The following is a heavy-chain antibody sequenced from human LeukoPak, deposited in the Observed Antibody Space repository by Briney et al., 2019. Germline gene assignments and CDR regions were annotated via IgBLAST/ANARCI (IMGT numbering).Heavy chain of an antibody. D-gene: IGHD6-6*01. CDR3: ANQAQLVAYFDY. CDR1: GFTFSSYA. Sequence: GESLRLSCAASGFTFSSYAMSWVRQAPGKGLERVSAISGSGGSTYYADSVKGRFTISRDNSKNTLYLQMNSLRAEDTAVYYCANQAQLVAYFDYWGQGTLVTVPS. J-gene: IGHJ4*02. CDR2: ISGSGGST. V-gene: IGHV3-23*01.